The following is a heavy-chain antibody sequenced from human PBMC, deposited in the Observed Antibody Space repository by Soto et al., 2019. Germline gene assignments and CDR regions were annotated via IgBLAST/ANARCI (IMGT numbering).Heavy chain of an antibody. Sequence: PGGSLRLSCAASGFTVSSNYMSWVRQAPGKGLEWVSVIYSGGSTYYADSVKGRFTISRDNSKNTLYLQMNSLRAEDTAVYYCARDKSTIFGVAPDAFDIWGQGIMVTVSS. D-gene: IGHD3-3*01. J-gene: IGHJ3*02. V-gene: IGHV3-53*01. CDR1: GFTVSSNY. CDR3: ARDKSTIFGVAPDAFDI. CDR2: IYSGGST.